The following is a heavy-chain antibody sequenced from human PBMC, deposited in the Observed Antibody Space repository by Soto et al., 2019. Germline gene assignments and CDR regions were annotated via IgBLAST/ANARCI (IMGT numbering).Heavy chain of an antibody. D-gene: IGHD2-8*02. CDR3: ARGMTPPGAPAWYYFDS. Sequence: PSETLSLTCTVSGASITGSFFWSWIRQPAGKGLEWIGRFSLSGTTNYNPSLRSRVTMSAGVSKNQFSLRLTSVTAADTALYYCARGMTPPGAPAWYYFDSWGQGTLVTVSS. CDR2: FSLSGTT. J-gene: IGHJ4*02. V-gene: IGHV4-4*07. CDR1: GASITGSFF.